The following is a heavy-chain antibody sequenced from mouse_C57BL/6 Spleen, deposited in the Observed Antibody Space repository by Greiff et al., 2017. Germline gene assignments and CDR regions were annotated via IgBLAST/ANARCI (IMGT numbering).Heavy chain of an antibody. CDR1: GYTFTDYN. CDR3: ATHFAWFAY. J-gene: IGHJ3*01. CDR2: INSNNGGT. V-gene: IGHV1-22*01. Sequence: EVQLQQSGPELVKPGASVKMSCKASGYTFTDYNMHWVKQSHGKSLGWIGYINSNNGGTSYNQKFKGKATLTVNKSYSTAYMEIRSLTSEDSAVYYCATHFAWFAYWGQGTLVTVSA.